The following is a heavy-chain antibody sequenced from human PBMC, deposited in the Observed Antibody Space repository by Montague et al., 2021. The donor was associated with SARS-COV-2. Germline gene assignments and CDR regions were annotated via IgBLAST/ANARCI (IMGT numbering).Heavy chain of an antibody. D-gene: IGHD3-9*01. J-gene: IGHJ5*02. Sequence: SETLSLTCTVPGGSISSSSYYWGWIRQPPGKGLEWIGSIYYSGSTYYNPSFKSRVTISVDTSKNQFSLKLSSVTAADTAVYYCARRSYDILTGYSIPNWFDPWGQGTLVTVSS. V-gene: IGHV4-39*01. CDR2: IYYSGST. CDR3: ARRSYDILTGYSIPNWFDP. CDR1: GGSISSSSYY.